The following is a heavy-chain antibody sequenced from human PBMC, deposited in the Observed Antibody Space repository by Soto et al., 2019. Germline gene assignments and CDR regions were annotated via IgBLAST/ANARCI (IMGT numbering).Heavy chain of an antibody. CDR1: GYTFTGYY. J-gene: IGHJ6*02. Sequence: QVQLVQSGAEVKKPGASVKVSCKASGYTFTGYYMHWVRQAPGQGLEWMGWINPNSGGTNYAQKFQGWVTRTRDTSISTAYMELSRLRSDDTAVYYCARDFGVVVPAAMPPGADYYYGMDVWGQGTTVTVSS. CDR3: ARDFGVVVPAAMPPGADYYYGMDV. CDR2: INPNSGGT. D-gene: IGHD2-2*01. V-gene: IGHV1-2*04.